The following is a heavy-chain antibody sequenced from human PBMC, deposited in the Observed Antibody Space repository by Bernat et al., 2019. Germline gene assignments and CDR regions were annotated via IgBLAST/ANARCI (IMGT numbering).Heavy chain of an antibody. D-gene: IGHD3-10*01. CDR3: AKDSRAMVRRVLQH. J-gene: IGHJ1*01. CDR2: ISWNSGSI. V-gene: IGHV3-9*01. Sequence: EVQLVESGGGLVQPGRSLRLSCAASGFTFDDYAMHWVRQAPGKGLEWVSGISWNSGSIGYVDSVKGRFTISRDNAKNSLYLQMNSLRAEDTALYYCAKDSRAMVRRVLQHWGQGTLVTVSS. CDR1: GFTFDDYA.